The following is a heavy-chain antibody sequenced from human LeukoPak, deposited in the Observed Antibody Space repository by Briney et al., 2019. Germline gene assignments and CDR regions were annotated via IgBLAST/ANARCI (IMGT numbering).Heavy chain of an antibody. V-gene: IGHV3-21*01. CDR2: ISSSSNYI. CDR1: GFTFVDYA. J-gene: IGHJ6*04. Sequence: GGSLRLSCAASGFTFVDYAMHWVRQAPGKGLEWVSSISSSSNYIYCADSLKGRFIISRDNAKNSLYLQMNSLRAEDTAVYYCARDHCSGGSCLDVWEKGPLSPSPQ. D-gene: IGHD2-15*01. CDR3: ARDHCSGGSCLDV.